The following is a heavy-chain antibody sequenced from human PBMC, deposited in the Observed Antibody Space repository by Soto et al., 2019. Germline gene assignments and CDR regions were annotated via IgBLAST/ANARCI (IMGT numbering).Heavy chain of an antibody. V-gene: IGHV3-9*01. CDR1: GFTFDEYA. CDR3: AKDANDFWSGYYYYFDS. Sequence: EVQLVESGGGLVQPGRSLRLSCAASGFTFDEYAMHWVRQAPGKGLEWVSGISWNSGSIGYADSVKGRFTISRDNAKNSLYLQMNSLRAEDTPLYYCAKDANDFWSGYYYYFDSWGQGALVTVSS. D-gene: IGHD3-3*01. CDR2: ISWNSGSI. J-gene: IGHJ4*02.